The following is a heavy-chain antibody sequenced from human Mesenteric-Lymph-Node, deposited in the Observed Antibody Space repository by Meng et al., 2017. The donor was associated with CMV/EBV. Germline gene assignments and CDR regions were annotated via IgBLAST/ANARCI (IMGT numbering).Heavy chain of an antibody. V-gene: IGHV3-23*01. CDR2: ITGGTYNT. CDR3: AKEVPAALGFDP. J-gene: IGHJ5*02. Sequence: GESLKISCAASGFTFSDYAMSWVRQAPGKGLEWVSTITGGTYNTYYADSVQGRFTISRDNSKNTLSLQMNSLTAEDTAVYYCAKEVPAALGFDPWGQGTLVTVSS. CDR1: GFTFSDYA. D-gene: IGHD2-2*01.